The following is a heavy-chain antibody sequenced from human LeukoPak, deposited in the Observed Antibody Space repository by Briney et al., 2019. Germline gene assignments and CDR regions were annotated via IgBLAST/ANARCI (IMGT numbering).Heavy chain of an antibody. V-gene: IGHV1-46*01. CDR1: GYTFTSYY. D-gene: IGHD3-9*01. CDR2: INPSGGST. Sequence: GASAKVSCKASGYTFTSYYMHWVRQAPGQGLEWMGIINPSGGSTSYAQKFQGRVTMTRDTSTSTVYMELSSLRSEDTAVYYCAGDRGEYFDWLLSSHYYYYMDVWGKGTTVTVSS. J-gene: IGHJ6*03. CDR3: AGDRGEYFDWLLSSHYYYYMDV.